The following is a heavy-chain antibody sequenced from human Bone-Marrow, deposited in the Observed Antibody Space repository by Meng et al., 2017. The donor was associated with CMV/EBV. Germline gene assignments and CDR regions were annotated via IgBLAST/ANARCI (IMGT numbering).Heavy chain of an antibody. D-gene: IGHD6-13*01. Sequence: GSLRLSCTVSGGSISSSNYFWGWIRQPPGKGLEWIGEINHSGSTNYNPSLKSRVTISVDTSKNQFSLKLSSVTAADTAVYYCARARLRSSWYSSRTNWYFDLWGRGTLVTVSS. CDR1: GGSISSSNYF. CDR3: ARARLRSSWYSSRTNWYFDL. J-gene: IGHJ2*01. V-gene: IGHV4-39*07. CDR2: INHSGST.